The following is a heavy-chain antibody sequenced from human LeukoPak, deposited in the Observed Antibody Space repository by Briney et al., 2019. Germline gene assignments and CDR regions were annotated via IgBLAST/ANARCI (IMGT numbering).Heavy chain of an antibody. CDR3: ARDPGSCSGGSCSFYWYFDL. J-gene: IGHJ2*01. D-gene: IGHD2-15*01. V-gene: IGHV4-59*01. CDR2: VSYRGTT. CDR1: GVSISSSY. Sequence: PSETLSLTCTVSGVSISSSYWSWIQQSPGKGLEWIGYVSYRGTTKYNPSLKDRVTISMDTSKNQVSLNLSSVTAADTAVYYCARDPGSCSGGSCSFYWYFDLWGRGTLVSVSS.